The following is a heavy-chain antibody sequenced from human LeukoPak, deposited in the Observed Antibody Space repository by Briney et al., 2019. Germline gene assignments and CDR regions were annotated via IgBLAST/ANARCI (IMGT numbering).Heavy chain of an antibody. Sequence: XMXXIXQXXXXXXXWVSXXSSSGSTIYYADSVEGRFTISRDNAKNSLYLQMNSLRAEDTAVYYCARAQSIYCSGGSCHPAYWGQGTLVTVSS. CDR2: XSSSGSTI. CDR3: ARAQSIYCSGGSCHPAY. J-gene: IGHJ4*02. D-gene: IGHD2-15*01. CDR1: X. V-gene: IGHV3-11*01.